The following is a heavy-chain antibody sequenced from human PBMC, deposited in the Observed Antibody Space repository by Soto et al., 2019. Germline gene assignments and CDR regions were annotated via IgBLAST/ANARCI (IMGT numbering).Heavy chain of an antibody. J-gene: IGHJ6*02. Sequence: QVQLVQSGAEVKKRGSSVKVSCKASGGTFSSYTISWVRQAPGQGLEWMGRIIPILGIANYAQKFQGRVTITADKSTSTAYMELSSLRSEDTAVYYCASLPAAIYYYGMDVWGQGTTVTVSS. V-gene: IGHV1-69*02. CDR1: GGTFSSYT. CDR2: IIPILGIA. CDR3: ASLPAAIYYYGMDV. D-gene: IGHD2-2*01.